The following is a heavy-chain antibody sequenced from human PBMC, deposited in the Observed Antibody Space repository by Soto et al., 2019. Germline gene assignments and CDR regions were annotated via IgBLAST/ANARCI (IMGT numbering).Heavy chain of an antibody. V-gene: IGHV2-5*02. Sequence: SGPTLVNPTQTLTLTCTFSGFSLSTRGLGVGWIRQPPGKALEWLALIYWDDDKRYSPSLKTRLTISKDTSKNQVVLTMTNMDPVDTATYYCARMFLMTPRSYCYVMDVWGQGTTVTGS. CDR3: ARMFLMTPRSYCYVMDV. J-gene: IGHJ6*02. CDR1: GFSLSTRGLG. D-gene: IGHD3-10*02. CDR2: IYWDDDK.